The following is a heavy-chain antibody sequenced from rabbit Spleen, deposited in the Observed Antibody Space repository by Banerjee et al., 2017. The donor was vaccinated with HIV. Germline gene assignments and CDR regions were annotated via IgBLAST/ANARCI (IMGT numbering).Heavy chain of an antibody. D-gene: IGHD4-2*01. CDR3: ARSTYAGGNVYYRSNL. V-gene: IGHV1S40*01. CDR1: GFSFSSSDY. CDR2: IAGSSSGFT. Sequence: QSLEESGGGLVQPEGSLTLTCKASGFSFSSSDYICWVRQAPGKGLEWISCIAGSSSGFTYSATWAKGRFTCSKTSSTTVTLQATSLTAADTATYFCARSTYAGGNVYYRSNLWGQGTLVTVS. J-gene: IGHJ4*01.